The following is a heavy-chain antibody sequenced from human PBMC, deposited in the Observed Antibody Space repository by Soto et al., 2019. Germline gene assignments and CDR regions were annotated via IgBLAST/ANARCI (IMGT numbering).Heavy chain of an antibody. V-gene: IGHV1-18*01. CDR2: ISAYNGNT. J-gene: IGHJ3*02. Sequence: ASVKVSCKASGYTFTSYGISGVRQAPGQGLEWMGWISAYNGNTNYAQKLQGRVTMTTDTSTSTAYMELRSLRSDDTAVYYCARDREMASHAEGAFDIWGQGTMVTVSS. D-gene: IGHD5-12*01. CDR1: GYTFTSYG. CDR3: ARDREMASHAEGAFDI.